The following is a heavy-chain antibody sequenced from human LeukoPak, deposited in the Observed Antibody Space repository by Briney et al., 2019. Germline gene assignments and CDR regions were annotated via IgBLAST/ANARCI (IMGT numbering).Heavy chain of an antibody. V-gene: IGHV1-2*02. CDR3: TQKTAYEILTGYYSPDY. Sequence: ASVKVACKASGGTFSSYAISWVRQAPGQGLELMGWLNPNSGGTNYAQKFQGRVTMTRDTSISTAYMELSRLRSDDTAFFFFTQKTAYEILTGYYSPDYWGQGTLVTVSS. J-gene: IGHJ4*02. CDR2: LNPNSGGT. CDR1: GGTFSSYA. D-gene: IGHD3-9*01.